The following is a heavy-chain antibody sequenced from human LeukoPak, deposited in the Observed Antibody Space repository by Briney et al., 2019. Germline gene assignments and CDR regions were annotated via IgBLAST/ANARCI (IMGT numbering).Heavy chain of an antibody. J-gene: IGHJ4*02. CDR2: IWYDGSNK. CDR1: GFTFSSYG. CDR3: AREAERYYDSSGYNLGY. Sequence: GGSLRLSCAASGFTFSSYGMHWVRQAPGKGLEWVAVIWYDGSNKYYADSVKGRFTISRDNSKDTLYLQMNSLRPEDTTAYYCAREAERYYDSSGYNLGYWGQGTLVTVSS. D-gene: IGHD3-22*01. V-gene: IGHV3-33*01.